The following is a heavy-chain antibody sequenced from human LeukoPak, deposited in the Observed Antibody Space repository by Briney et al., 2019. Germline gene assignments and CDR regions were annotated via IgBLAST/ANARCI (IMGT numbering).Heavy chain of an antibody. CDR2: IYYSGST. D-gene: IGHD3/OR15-3a*01. Sequence: SETLSLTCTVSGGSISSYYWSWIRQPPGKGLEWIGYIYYSGSTNYNPSLKSRVTISVDTSKNQFSPKLSSVTAADTAVYYCARVGLPSRMFDYWGRGTLVTVSS. J-gene: IGHJ4*02. CDR1: GGSISSYY. V-gene: IGHV4-59*12. CDR3: ARVGLPSRMFDY.